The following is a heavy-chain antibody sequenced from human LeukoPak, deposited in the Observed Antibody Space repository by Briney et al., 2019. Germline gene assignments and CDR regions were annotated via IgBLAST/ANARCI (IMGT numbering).Heavy chain of an antibody. CDR2: ISLLGDTI. J-gene: IGHJ4*02. D-gene: IGHD2-2*01. CDR3: VREYSDQLLWTALDY. V-gene: IGHV3-48*03. Sequence: GGSLRLSCVASGFTFSSYEMNWVRQAPGKGLEWVSYISLLGDTIYYADSVKGRFTISRDNAKNSLFLQMSSLRPEDTAIYYCVREYSDQLLWTALDYWGQGALVTVSS. CDR1: GFTFSSYE.